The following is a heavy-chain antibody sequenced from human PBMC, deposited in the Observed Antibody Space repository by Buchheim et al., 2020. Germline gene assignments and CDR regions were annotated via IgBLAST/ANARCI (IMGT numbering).Heavy chain of an antibody. CDR3: ARDEEDGYNYFGFDY. V-gene: IGHV3-7*01. CDR2: IKQDGSEK. Sequence: VQLVESGGGVVQPGRSLRLSCVASGFTFSSYWMSWVRQAPGKGLEWVANIKQDGSEKYYVDSVKGRFTISRDNAKNSLYLQMNSLRAEDTAVYYCARDEEDGYNYFGFDYWGQGTL. CDR1: GFTFSSYW. D-gene: IGHD5-24*01. J-gene: IGHJ4*02.